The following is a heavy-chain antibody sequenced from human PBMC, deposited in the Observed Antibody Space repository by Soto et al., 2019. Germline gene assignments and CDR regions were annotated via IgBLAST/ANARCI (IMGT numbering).Heavy chain of an antibody. D-gene: IGHD2-2*01. CDR1: GGTFSSYA. CDR3: ARHVPAAGYYYGMDV. V-gene: IGHV1-69*12. CDR2: IIPIFGTA. Sequence: QVQLVESGAEVKKPGSSVKVSCKASGGTFSSYAISWVRQAPRQGLEWMGGIIPIFGTANYAQKFQGRVTITADESTSTAYMELSSLRSEDTAVYYCARHVPAAGYYYGMDVWGQGTTVTVSS. J-gene: IGHJ6*02.